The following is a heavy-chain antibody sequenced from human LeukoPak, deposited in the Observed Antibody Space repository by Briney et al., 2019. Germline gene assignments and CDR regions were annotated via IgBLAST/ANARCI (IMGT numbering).Heavy chain of an antibody. J-gene: IGHJ4*02. D-gene: IGHD5-12*01. CDR1: GGSFSAYY. CDR2: INHSGSP. V-gene: IGHV4-34*01. Sequence: SETLSLTCAVYGGSFSAYYWSWIRQPPGKGLEWIGEINHSGSPNYNPSPKSRVTISLDTSKNQFSLKLSSVTAADTAVYYCARRFRGYSAYDTIDYWGQGTLVTVSS. CDR3: ARRFRGYSAYDTIDY.